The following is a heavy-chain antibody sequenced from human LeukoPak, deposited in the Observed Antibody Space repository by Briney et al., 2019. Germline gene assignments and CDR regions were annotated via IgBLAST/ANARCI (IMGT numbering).Heavy chain of an antibody. D-gene: IGHD3-22*01. V-gene: IGHV3-30*18. CDR3: AKPRAYDSSGYPLGYFDY. J-gene: IGHJ4*02. CDR2: ISYDGSNK. CDR1: GFTFSSYG. Sequence: GGSLRLSCAASGFTFSSYGMPWVRQAPGKGLEWVAVISYDGSNKYYADSVKGRFTISRDNSKNTLYLQMNSLRAEDTAVYYCAKPRAYDSSGYPLGYFDYWGQGTLVTVSS.